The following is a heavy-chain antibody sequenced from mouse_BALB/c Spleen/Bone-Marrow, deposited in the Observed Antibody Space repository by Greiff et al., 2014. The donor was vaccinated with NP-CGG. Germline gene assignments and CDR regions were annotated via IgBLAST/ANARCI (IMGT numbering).Heavy chain of an antibody. Sequence: EVQLVESGPGLVKPSQSLSLTCTVTGYSITSDYAWNWIRQFPGNKLEWMGYISYSGSTSYNPSLKSRISITRDTSKNQFFLQLNSVTKEDTATYYCARYDYDGVDYWGQGTTLTVSS. CDR1: GYSITSDYA. CDR3: ARYDYDGVDY. V-gene: IGHV3-2*02. CDR2: ISYSGST. J-gene: IGHJ2*01. D-gene: IGHD2-4*01.